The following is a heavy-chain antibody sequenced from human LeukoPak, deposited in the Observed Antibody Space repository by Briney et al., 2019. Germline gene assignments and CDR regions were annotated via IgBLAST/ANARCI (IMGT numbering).Heavy chain of an antibody. V-gene: IGHV1-18*01. Sequence: ASVKVSCKASGYTFTSYGISWVRQAPGQGLEWMGWISAYNGNTNYAQKLQGRVTMTTDTSTSTAYMELRSLRSDDTAVYYCASYNWNDDAFDIWGQGTMATVSS. J-gene: IGHJ3*02. CDR1: GYTFTSYG. D-gene: IGHD1-20*01. CDR2: ISAYNGNT. CDR3: ASYNWNDDAFDI.